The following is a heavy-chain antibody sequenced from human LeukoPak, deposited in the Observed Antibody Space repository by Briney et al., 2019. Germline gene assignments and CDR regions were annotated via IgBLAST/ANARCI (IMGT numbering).Heavy chain of an antibody. V-gene: IGHV3-21*01. CDR2: ISSSGNYI. CDR3: ARDSIQQQLVLEDRGYPYYFEH. Sequence: PGGSLRLSCAASRFTFSSYSMNWVRQAPGKGLEWVSSISSSGNYIYYADSVKGRFTISRDNAKNSLYLQMYSLRAEDTAVYYCARDSIQQQLVLEDRGYPYYFEHWGQGTLVTVSS. CDR1: RFTFSSYS. D-gene: IGHD6-13*01. J-gene: IGHJ4*02.